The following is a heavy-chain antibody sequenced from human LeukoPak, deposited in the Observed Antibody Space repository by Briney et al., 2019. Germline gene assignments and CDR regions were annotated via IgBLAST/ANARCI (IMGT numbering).Heavy chain of an antibody. CDR3: ARREPAAKTTGPRRRAPYYFDY. J-gene: IGHJ4*02. V-gene: IGHV4-34*01. D-gene: IGHD2-2*01. CDR1: GGSFSGYY. Sequence: PSETLSLTCAVYGGSFSGYYWSWIRQPPGKGLEWIGEINHSGSTNYNPSLKSRVTISVDTSKNQFSLKLSSVTAADTAVYYCARREPAAKTTGPRRRAPYYFDYWGQGTLVTVSS. CDR2: INHSGST.